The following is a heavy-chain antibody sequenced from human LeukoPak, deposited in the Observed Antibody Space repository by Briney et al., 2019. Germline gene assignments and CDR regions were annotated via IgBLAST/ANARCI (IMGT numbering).Heavy chain of an antibody. Sequence: PGGSLRLSCAASGFTFDDYTMHWVRQAPGEGLEWVSLISWDGGITYYADSVKGRFTISRDNSKNSLYLQMNSLRTEDTALYYCAKDGVWMATRVGYFDYWGQGTLVTVSS. V-gene: IGHV3-43*01. CDR1: GFTFDDYT. J-gene: IGHJ4*02. D-gene: IGHD5-24*01. CDR2: ISWDGGIT. CDR3: AKDGVWMATRVGYFDY.